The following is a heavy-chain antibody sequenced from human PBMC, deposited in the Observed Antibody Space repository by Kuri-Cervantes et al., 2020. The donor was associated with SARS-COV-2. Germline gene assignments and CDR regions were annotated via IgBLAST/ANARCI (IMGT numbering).Heavy chain of an antibody. CDR2: IYHSGST. CDR1: GGSISSSNW. CDR3: ARGPPSSIAARRVSFDY. J-gene: IGHJ4*02. Sequence: SETLSLTCAVSGGSISSSNWWSWVRQPPGKGLEWIGEIYHSGSTNYNPSLKSRVTISVDTSKNQFSLKLSSVTAADTAVYYCARGPPSSIAARRVSFDYWGQGTLVPSPQ. D-gene: IGHD6-6*01. V-gene: IGHV4-4*02.